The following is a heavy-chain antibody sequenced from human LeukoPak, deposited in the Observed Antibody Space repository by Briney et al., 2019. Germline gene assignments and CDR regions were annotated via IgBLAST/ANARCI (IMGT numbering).Heavy chain of an antibody. CDR2: ISGSGGST. Sequence: GGSLRLSCAASGFTFSSYAMIWVRQAPGKGLEWVSSISGSGGSTNYADSVKGRFTISRDNSKSTLYLQMNSLRAEDTAVYYCAKDALATATRYFQHWGQGTLVTVSS. D-gene: IGHD5-12*01. CDR3: AKDALATATRYFQH. V-gene: IGHV3-23*01. CDR1: GFTFSSYA. J-gene: IGHJ1*01.